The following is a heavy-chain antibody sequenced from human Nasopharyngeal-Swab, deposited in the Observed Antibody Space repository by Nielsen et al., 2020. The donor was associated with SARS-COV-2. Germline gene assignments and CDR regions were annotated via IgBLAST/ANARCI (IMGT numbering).Heavy chain of an antibody. CDR3: AKDRDSGDDSDDYYHYYGLDV. CDR1: GFTFTNYA. V-gene: IGHV3-23*01. CDR2: ISGIDYSA. J-gene: IGHJ6*02. D-gene: IGHD5-12*01. Sequence: GGSLRLSCAASGFTFTNYAMSWVRPAPGRGLEWVAAISGIDYSAYYADSVKGRFTISRDSSKNTLNLQMNSLRAQDTAIYYCAKDRDSGDDSDDYYHYYGLDVWGQGTTVTVSS.